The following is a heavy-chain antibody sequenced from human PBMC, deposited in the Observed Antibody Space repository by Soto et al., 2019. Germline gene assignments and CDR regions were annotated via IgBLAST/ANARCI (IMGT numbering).Heavy chain of an antibody. CDR3: ARRFVTGTDLIRDNFDY. D-gene: IGHD2-21*01. CDR1: GYIFTAYT. V-gene: IGHV1-3*01. Sequence: QVSLVQGGTEVRKPGASVKISFKASGYIFTAYTIHWVRQAPGQRLEWMGWINAGNGDTKYSQNFKGRATFSRDTSASTAYVELSRLRSEDTAVYYCARRFVTGTDLIRDNFDYWGQGTLVTVSS. CDR2: INAGNGDT. J-gene: IGHJ4*02.